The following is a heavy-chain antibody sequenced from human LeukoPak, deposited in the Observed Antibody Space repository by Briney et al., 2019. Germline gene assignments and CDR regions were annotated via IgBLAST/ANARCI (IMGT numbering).Heavy chain of an antibody. V-gene: IGHV1-18*01. CDR1: GYTFTSYG. Sequence: GASVKVSCKASGYTFTSYGISWVRQAPGQGLEWVGWISAYNGNTNYAQKLQGRVTMTTDTSTSTAYMELRSLRSDDTAVYYCARFPLIAAKNYDFWSGYYFDGAFDIWGQGTMVTVSS. J-gene: IGHJ3*02. CDR3: ARFPLIAAKNYDFWSGYYFDGAFDI. D-gene: IGHD3-3*01. CDR2: ISAYNGNT.